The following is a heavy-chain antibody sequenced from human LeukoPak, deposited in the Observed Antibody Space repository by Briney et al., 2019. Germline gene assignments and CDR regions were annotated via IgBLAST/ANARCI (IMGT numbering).Heavy chain of an antibody. CDR3: ARGRYSAGDNWFDP. V-gene: IGHV4-59*11. CDR2: IHYTGST. Sequence: PAETLSLTCTVSGGSITSPYWSWIRQSPGKGLEWIGYIHYTGSTKYNPSLKSRVTMLIDTSKNQFSLKLSSVTAADTAVYYCARGRYSAGDNWFDPWGQGTLVTVSS. D-gene: IGHD3-9*01. J-gene: IGHJ5*02. CDR1: GGSITSPY.